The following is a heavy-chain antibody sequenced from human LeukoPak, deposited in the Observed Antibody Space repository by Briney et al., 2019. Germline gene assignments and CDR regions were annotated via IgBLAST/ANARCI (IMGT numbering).Heavy chain of an antibody. V-gene: IGHV3-30*02. CDR2: IEKDGSNK. D-gene: IGHD6-19*01. Sequence: GGSLRLSCAASGFTFKTYGMHWVRQAPGKGLDWVAFIEKDGSNKYYADSMKGRFTVSRDNSKNRLYLQMNSLRPEETALYYCAKDLEQWPAVPEYWGQGTLVIVSS. J-gene: IGHJ4*02. CDR1: GFTFKTYG. CDR3: AKDLEQWPAVPEY.